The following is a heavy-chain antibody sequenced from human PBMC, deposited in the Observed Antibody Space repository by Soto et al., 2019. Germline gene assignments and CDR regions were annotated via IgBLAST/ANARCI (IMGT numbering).Heavy chain of an antibody. CDR1: GGTFSSYA. V-gene: IGHV1-69*01. CDR3: ARSAIPIFGVVKVFVPYFDY. J-gene: IGHJ4*02. CDR2: IIPIFGTA. Sequence: QVPLVQSGAEVKKPGSSVKVSCKASGGTFSSYAISWVRQAPGQGLEWMGGIIPIFGTANYAQKFQGRVTITADESTSTAYMELSSLRSEDTAVYYCARSAIPIFGVVKVFVPYFDYWGQGTLVTVSS. D-gene: IGHD3-3*02.